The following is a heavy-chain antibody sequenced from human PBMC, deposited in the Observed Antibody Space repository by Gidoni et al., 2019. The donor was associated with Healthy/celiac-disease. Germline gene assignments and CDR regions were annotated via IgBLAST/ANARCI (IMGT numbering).Heavy chain of an antibody. Sequence: QVQLVQSGAEVKKPGSSVTVSCKASGGTFSSYTISWVRQAPGQGLEWMGRIIPILGIANYAQKFQGRVTITADKSTSTAYMELSSLRSEDTAVYYCARSIAVAGTGAASAWRYYGMDVWGQGTTVTVSS. CDR1: GGTFSSYT. D-gene: IGHD6-19*01. CDR3: ARSIAVAGTGAASAWRYYGMDV. V-gene: IGHV1-69*02. CDR2: IIPILGIA. J-gene: IGHJ6*02.